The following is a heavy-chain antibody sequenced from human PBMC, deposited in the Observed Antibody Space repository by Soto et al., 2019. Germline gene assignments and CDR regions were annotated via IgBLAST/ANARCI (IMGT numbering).Heavy chain of an antibody. CDR2: ISGSSGST. Sequence: GGSLRLSCAASGFTFSSYAMSWVRQAPGKGLEWVSAISGSSGSTYYADSVKGRFTISRDNSKNTLYLQMNSLRAEDTAVYYCAKGPPQRIAAAGTRKYFQHWGQGTLVTVSS. V-gene: IGHV3-23*01. D-gene: IGHD6-13*01. J-gene: IGHJ1*01. CDR3: AKGPPQRIAAAGTRKYFQH. CDR1: GFTFSSYA.